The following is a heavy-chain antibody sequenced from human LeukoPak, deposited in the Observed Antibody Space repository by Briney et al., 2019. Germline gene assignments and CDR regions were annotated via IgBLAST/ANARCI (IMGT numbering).Heavy chain of an antibody. Sequence: GGPVSLSCAACGFTFSDYYMRWLRQARGKGREWVTYISSSSGYTNYADSVRGRFTISRDNAKNSLYLQMNSLRAEDTPVYYCARVEEGSTAGFDPWGQRTLVTLSS. CDR3: ARVEEGSTAGFDP. V-gene: IGHV3-11*06. CDR1: GFTFSDYY. CDR2: ISSSSGYT. D-gene: IGHD6-13*01. J-gene: IGHJ5*02.